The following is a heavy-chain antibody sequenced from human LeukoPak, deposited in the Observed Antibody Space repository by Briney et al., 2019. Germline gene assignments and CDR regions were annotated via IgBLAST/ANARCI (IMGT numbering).Heavy chain of an antibody. D-gene: IGHD3-22*01. CDR1: GFTFISSA. CDR2: IVVGSGNT. V-gene: IGHV1-58*01. J-gene: IGHJ4*02. Sequence: SVNVSCMTSGFTFISSAVQWVRQARGQRLEWIGWIVVGSGNTNYAQKFQERVTITRDMSTSTAYMELSSLRSEDTAVYYCAADPSYSSGYRYYFDYWGQGTLVTVSS. CDR3: AADPSYSSGYRYYFDY.